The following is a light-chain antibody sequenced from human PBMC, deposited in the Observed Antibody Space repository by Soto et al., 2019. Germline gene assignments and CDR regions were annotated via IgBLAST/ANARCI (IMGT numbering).Light chain of an antibody. CDR1: QSVSSSY. J-gene: IGKJ3*01. Sequence: EIVLTQSPGTLSLSLGERATLSCRASQSVSSSYLAWYQQKPGQAPRLLIYGAYTRATGIPDRFSGSGSGTDFTLTISRLEPEDFAVYYCQQYGTSAGFTFGPGTKVDIK. CDR3: QQYGTSAGFT. CDR2: GAY. V-gene: IGKV3-20*01.